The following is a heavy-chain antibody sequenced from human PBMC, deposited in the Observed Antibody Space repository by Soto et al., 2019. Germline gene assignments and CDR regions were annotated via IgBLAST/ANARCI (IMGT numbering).Heavy chain of an antibody. CDR3: ARSPEATVTAFDY. V-gene: IGHV4-31*03. Sequence: QVQLQESGPGLVKPSQTLSLTCTVSGGSISSGGYYWSWIRQHPGKGLEWIGYIYYSGSTYYNPPXXXRXXISVDTSKNQFSLKLSSVTAADTAVYYCARSPEATVTAFDYWGQGTLVTVSS. CDR2: IYYSGST. D-gene: IGHD4-17*01. CDR1: GGSISSGGYY. J-gene: IGHJ4*02.